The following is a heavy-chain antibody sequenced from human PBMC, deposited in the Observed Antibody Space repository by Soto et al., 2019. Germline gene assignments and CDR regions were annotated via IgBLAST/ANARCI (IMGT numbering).Heavy chain of an antibody. V-gene: IGHV3-30-3*01. CDR3: ARDRDTMIVVVIADAFDI. Sequence: QVQLVESGGGVVQPGRSLRLSCAASGFTFSSYALHWVRQAPGKGLEWVAVISYDGSNEYYADSVKGRFTISRDNSKNTLYLRMNSLRAEDTAVYYCARDRDTMIVVVIADAFDIWGQGTRVTVSS. CDR1: GFTFSSYA. CDR2: ISYDGSNE. D-gene: IGHD3-22*01. J-gene: IGHJ3*02.